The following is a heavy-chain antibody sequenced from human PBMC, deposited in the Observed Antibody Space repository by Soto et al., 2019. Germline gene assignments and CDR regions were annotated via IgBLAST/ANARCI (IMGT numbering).Heavy chain of an antibody. J-gene: IGHJ4*02. Sequence: EVQLLESGGGLVQPGGSLRLSCAASGFTFSSYAMRWVRQAPGKGLEWVSAISGSGGSMYYADSVKGRFTISRDNSKNTLYLQMNSLRAGDTAVYYCARRGSGSYYDYWGQGTLVTVSS. D-gene: IGHD1-26*01. CDR3: ARRGSGSYYDY. V-gene: IGHV3-23*01. CDR1: GFTFSSYA. CDR2: ISGSGGSM.